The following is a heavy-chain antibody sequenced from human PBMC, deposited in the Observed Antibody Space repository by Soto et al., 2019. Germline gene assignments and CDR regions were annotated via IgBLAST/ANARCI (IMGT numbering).Heavy chain of an antibody. CDR1: GFTFSSYT. D-gene: IGHD3-10*01. J-gene: IGHJ6*02. Sequence: EVQLVESGGGLVRPGGSLRLSCAASGFTFSSYTMNWVRQAPGKGLEWVSSIDRNSIYLYYADSVKGRFAISRDNAKNSLYLQINSLRAEDTAVYFCARELLTDYYYYYAMDVWGHGTTVTVSS. V-gene: IGHV3-21*01. CDR2: IDRNSIYL. CDR3: ARELLTDYYYYYAMDV.